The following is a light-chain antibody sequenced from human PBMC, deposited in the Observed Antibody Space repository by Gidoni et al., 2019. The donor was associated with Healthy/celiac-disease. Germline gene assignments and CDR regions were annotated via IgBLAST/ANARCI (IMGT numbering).Light chain of an antibody. CDR1: QSISSY. CDR2: AAS. V-gene: IGKV1-39*01. J-gene: IGKJ4*01. Sequence: DIQMTQSPSSLSASVGDRVTITCRASQSISSYLNWYQQKPGKAPKLLIYAASSLQSGVPSRFSVSVSGTDFTLTISSLQPEDFATYYCQQSYSTLALTFGGGTKVEIK. CDR3: QQSYSTLALT.